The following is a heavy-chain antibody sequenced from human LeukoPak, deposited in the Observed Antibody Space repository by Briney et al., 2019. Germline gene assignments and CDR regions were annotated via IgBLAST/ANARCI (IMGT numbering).Heavy chain of an antibody. V-gene: IGHV1-69*06. CDR1: GGTFSSYA. CDR2: ITPIFGTA. Sequence: VASVKVSCKASGGTFSSYAISWVRQAPGQGLEWMGRITPIFGTANYAQKFQGRVTITADKSTSTAYMELSSLRSEDTAVYYCARRRDGYNYEFDYWGQGTLVTVSS. J-gene: IGHJ4*02. D-gene: IGHD5-24*01. CDR3: ARRRDGYNYEFDY.